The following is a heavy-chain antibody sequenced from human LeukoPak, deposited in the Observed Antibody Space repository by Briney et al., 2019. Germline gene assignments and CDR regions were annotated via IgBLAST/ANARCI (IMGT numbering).Heavy chain of an antibody. CDR3: ARDHESTYYDFWSGYFSQRSYYFDY. CDR1: GYTFTSYY. V-gene: IGHV1-46*01. CDR2: INPSGGST. Sequence: GASVKVSCKASGYTFTSYYMHWVRQAPGQGLEWMGIINPSGGSTSYAQKFQGRVTMTRDTSTSTVYMELSSLRSGDTAVYYCARDHESTYYDFWSGYFSQRSYYFDYWGQGTLVTVSS. J-gene: IGHJ4*02. D-gene: IGHD3-3*01.